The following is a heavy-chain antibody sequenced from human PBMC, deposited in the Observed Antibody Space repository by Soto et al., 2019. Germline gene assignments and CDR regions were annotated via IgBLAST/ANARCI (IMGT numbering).Heavy chain of an antibody. Sequence: QVQLVQSGAEVKKPGASVKVSCKASGYTFTSYGISWVRQAPGQGLEWMGWISAYNGNTNYAQKLQGRVTMTTDTSPRTSYMELRSLRSDDTAGYYCARDKGIAVAGTPCSFDYWGQGTLVTVSS. J-gene: IGHJ4*02. CDR1: GYTFTSYG. D-gene: IGHD6-19*01. V-gene: IGHV1-18*01. CDR2: ISAYNGNT. CDR3: ARDKGIAVAGTPCSFDY.